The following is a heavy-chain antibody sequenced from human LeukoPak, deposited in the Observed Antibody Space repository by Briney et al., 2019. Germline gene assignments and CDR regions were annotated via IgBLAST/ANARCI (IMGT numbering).Heavy chain of an antibody. J-gene: IGHJ4*02. Sequence: ASVKVSCKASGYTFTSYGINWVRQAPGQGLEWMGWIRVYNGNTNYAQKLQGRVTMTTDTSTSTAYMELSSLRSEDTAVYYCARATGVNYRVFDYWGQGTLVTVSS. D-gene: IGHD7-27*01. CDR1: GYTFTSYG. CDR2: IRVYNGNT. V-gene: IGHV1-18*01. CDR3: ARATGVNYRVFDY.